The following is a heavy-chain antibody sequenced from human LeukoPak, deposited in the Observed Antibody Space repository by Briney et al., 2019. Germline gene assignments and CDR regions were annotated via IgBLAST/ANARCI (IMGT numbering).Heavy chain of an antibody. CDR1: GGSIGSSSYY. CDR2: IYYSGST. D-gene: IGHD6-19*01. CDR3: ARGDKEQWLGFYFDY. Sequence: SETLSLTCTVSGGSIGSSSYYWGWIRQPPGKGLEWIGSIYYSGSTYYNPSLKSRVTISVDTSKNQFSLKLSSVTAADTAVYYCARGDKEQWLGFYFDYWGQGTVVTVSS. V-gene: IGHV4-39*07. J-gene: IGHJ4*02.